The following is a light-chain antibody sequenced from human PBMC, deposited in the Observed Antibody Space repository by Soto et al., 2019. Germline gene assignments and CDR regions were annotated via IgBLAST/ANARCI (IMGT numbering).Light chain of an antibody. CDR2: ANN. CDR1: SNNIGSEH. CDR3: AAWDDSLKGWV. J-gene: IGLJ3*02. V-gene: IGLV1-44*01. Sequence: QCVLTQPPSASGTPGQRVTISCSGSSNNIGSEHVNWYQQVPGTAPKLLIYANNQRPSGVPDRFSVSKSGTSASLAIGGLQSEDEADYYCAAWDDSLKGWVFGGGTKLTVL.